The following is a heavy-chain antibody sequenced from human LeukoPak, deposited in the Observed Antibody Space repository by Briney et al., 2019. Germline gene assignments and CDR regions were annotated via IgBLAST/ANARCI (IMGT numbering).Heavy chain of an antibody. CDR3: AREGYCSSTSCYDAFDI. CDR2: INSDGSST. Sequence: SLRLSCAASGFTFSSYWMHWVRQARGKVLVWVSRINSDGSSTSYADSVKGRFTISRDNAKNTLYLQMNSLRAEDTAVYYCAREGYCSSTSCYDAFDIWGQGTMVTVSS. V-gene: IGHV3-74*01. J-gene: IGHJ3*02. CDR1: GFTFSSYW. D-gene: IGHD2-2*01.